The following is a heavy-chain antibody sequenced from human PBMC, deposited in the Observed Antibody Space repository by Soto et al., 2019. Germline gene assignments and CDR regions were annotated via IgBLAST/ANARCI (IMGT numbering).Heavy chain of an antibody. Sequence: GESLKISCKGSGYNFNIYWIAWVRQMPGKGLEWMGIIFPGDSDTIYNPSFEGQVTMSVDKAINTAYLQWNSLKTSDSAMYYCARVDGPFDFWGHGTLVTVSS. J-gene: IGHJ4*01. D-gene: IGHD5-12*01. V-gene: IGHV5-51*01. CDR2: IFPGDSDT. CDR1: GYNFNIYW. CDR3: ARVDGPFDF.